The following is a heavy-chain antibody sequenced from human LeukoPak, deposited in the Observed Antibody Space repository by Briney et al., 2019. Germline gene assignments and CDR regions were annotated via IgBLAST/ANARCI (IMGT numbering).Heavy chain of an antibody. CDR1: GGSISSYY. Sequence: SETLSLTCTVSGGSISSYYWSWIRQLPGKGLEWIGYIYYSGSTNYNPSLKSRVTISVDTSKNQFSLQVTSVTAADTAVYYCARAGSSAYLIDYWGQGTLVTVSS. CDR2: IYYSGST. CDR3: ARAGSSAYLIDY. J-gene: IGHJ4*02. D-gene: IGHD3-22*01. V-gene: IGHV4-59*01.